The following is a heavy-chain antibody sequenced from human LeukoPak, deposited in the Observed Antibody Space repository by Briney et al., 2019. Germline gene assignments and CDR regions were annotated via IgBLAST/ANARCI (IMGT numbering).Heavy chain of an antibody. J-gene: IGHJ4*02. CDR3: ARLRYYYGSGSYSGFDY. D-gene: IGHD3-10*01. Sequence: SETLSLTCAVDGGSFSGYYWSWIRQPPGKGLEWIGEINHSGSTNYNPSLKSRVTISVDTSKNQFSLKLSSVTAADTAVYYCARLRYYYGSGSYSGFDYWGQGTLVTVSS. CDR1: GGSFSGYY. V-gene: IGHV4-34*01. CDR2: INHSGST.